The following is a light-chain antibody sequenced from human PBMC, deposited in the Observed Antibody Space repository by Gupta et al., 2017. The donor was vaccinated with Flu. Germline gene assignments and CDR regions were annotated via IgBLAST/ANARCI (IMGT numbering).Light chain of an antibody. CDR1: QSIGTW. Sequence: SPSTLSASVGDRVTITCRASQSIGTWLAWYQQKPGKAPKLLIYKASSLESGVPSSFSGSGSGTEFTLTISSLQPDDFATYYCLEYNSRYTFGQGTKLEIK. CDR3: LEYNSRYT. J-gene: IGKJ2*01. CDR2: KAS. V-gene: IGKV1-5*03.